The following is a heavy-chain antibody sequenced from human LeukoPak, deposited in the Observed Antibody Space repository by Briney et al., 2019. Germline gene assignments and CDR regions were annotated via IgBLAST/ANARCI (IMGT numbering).Heavy chain of an antibody. CDR1: GGSFSGYY. V-gene: IGHV4-34*01. J-gene: IGHJ6*03. CDR3: ARVGAHYDSSGYYRLYYYYMDV. D-gene: IGHD3-22*01. Sequence: SETLSLTCAVYGGSFSGYYWSWIRQAPGKGLEWIREINHSGSTNYNPSLKSRVTISVDTSKNQFSLKLSSVTAADTAVYYCARVGAHYDSSGYYRLYYYYMDVWGKGTTVTVSS. CDR2: INHSGST.